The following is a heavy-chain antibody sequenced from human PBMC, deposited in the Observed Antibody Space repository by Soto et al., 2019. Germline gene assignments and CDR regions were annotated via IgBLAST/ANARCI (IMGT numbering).Heavy chain of an antibody. CDR1: GVSISSTNW. D-gene: IGHD3-10*01. J-gene: IGHJ6*02. CDR3: ARPPYGVYGLDV. V-gene: IGHV4-4*02. Sequence: QVQLQESGPGLVKPSGTLSLTCAVSGVSISSTNWWSWVRQPPGMGLEWIGEIYHSGTTKYNPSLESRVTISVDKSNNQFSLTLTSVTAADTAVYYCARPPYGVYGLDVWGQGTTVTVSS. CDR2: IYHSGTT.